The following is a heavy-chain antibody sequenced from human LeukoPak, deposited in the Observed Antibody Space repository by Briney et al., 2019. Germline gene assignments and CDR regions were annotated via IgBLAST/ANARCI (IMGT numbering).Heavy chain of an antibody. CDR1: GFTFTSSA. CDR3: AAEVDEAKGPDY. Sequence: SVKVSCRASGFTFTSSAMQWVRQARGQRLEWIGWIVVGSGNTNYAQKFQERVTITRDMSTSTAYMELSSLRSEDTAVYYCAAEVDEAKGPDYWGQGTLVTVSS. CDR2: IVVGSGNT. D-gene: IGHD2-2*01. J-gene: IGHJ4*02. V-gene: IGHV1-58*02.